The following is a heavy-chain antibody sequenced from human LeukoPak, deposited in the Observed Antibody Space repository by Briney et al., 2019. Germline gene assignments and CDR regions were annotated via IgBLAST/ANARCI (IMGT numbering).Heavy chain of an antibody. CDR3: ARVYDSSGYYVHY. V-gene: IGHV4-4*07. CDR1: SGSISSYH. J-gene: IGHJ4*02. D-gene: IGHD3-22*01. Sequence: PSETLSLTCTVSSGSISSYHWSWIRQPAGKGLEWIGRIYTSGSTNYNPSLKSRVTMSVDTSKNQFSLKLSSVTAADTAVYYCARVYDSSGYYVHYWGQGTLVTVSS. CDR2: IYTSGST.